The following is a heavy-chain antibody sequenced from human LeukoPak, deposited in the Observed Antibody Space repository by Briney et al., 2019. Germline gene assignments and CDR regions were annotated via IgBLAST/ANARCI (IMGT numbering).Heavy chain of an antibody. D-gene: IGHD3-10*01. CDR1: GFTVSSNY. J-gene: IGHJ3*02. CDR2: IYSGGST. V-gene: IGHV3-66*02. CDR3: ARAGPDRVTMVRGVPLDI. Sequence: GGSLRLSCAASGFTVSSNYMSWVRQAPGKGLEWVSVIYSGGSTYYADSVKGRFTISRDNSKNTLYLQMNSLRAEDTAVYYCARAGPDRVTMVRGVPLDIWGQGTMVTVSS.